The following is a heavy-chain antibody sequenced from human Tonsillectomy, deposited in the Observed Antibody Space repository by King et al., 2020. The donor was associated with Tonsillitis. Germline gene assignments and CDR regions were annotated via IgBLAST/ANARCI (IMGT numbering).Heavy chain of an antibody. CDR2: FRSKAYGGTT. J-gene: IGHJ4*02. Sequence: VQLVESGGGLVQPGRSLRLSCTASGFTFVDYTMSWFRQAPGKGLEWVAFFRSKAYGGTTEYAASVKGRFTISRDDSKSIAYLQMNSLKTENTAMYYCTRARGEMATIYFDSWGQGTLVTVSS. V-gene: IGHV3-49*03. CDR1: GFTFVDYT. CDR3: TRARGEMATIYFDS. D-gene: IGHD5-24*01.